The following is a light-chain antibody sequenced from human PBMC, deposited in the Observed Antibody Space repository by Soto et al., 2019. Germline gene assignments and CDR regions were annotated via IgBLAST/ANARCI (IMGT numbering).Light chain of an antibody. CDR1: QGIRNY. V-gene: IGKV1-39*01. CDR2: AAS. J-gene: IGKJ4*01. CDR3: QQSFSITLT. Sequence: DIQMTHSPSSLSTSVGDRFTIACRASQGIRNYLAWYQNKTGQAPTVLIYAASSLQNGVPARFGGSGSGTDFTLTISNMKHEDCAIYYCQQSFSITLTFGGGTKVDIK.